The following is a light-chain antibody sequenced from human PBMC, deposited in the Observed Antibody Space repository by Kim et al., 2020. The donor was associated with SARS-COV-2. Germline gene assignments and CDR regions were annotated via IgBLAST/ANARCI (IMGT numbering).Light chain of an antibody. CDR3: GSYTTSSTLL. V-gene: IGLV2-14*04. CDR1: YNY. CDR2: DVS. J-gene: IGLJ3*02. Sequence: YNYVSWYQQSPGNSPKLMIYDVSKRPSGVSSRFSGSKSGNTASLTISGLQADDEADYYCGSYTTSSTLLFGGGTKVTVL.